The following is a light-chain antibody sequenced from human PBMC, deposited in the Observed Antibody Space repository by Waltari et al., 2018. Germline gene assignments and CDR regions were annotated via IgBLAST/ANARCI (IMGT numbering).Light chain of an antibody. CDR3: CSYAGSSTYV. CDR2: DVS. Sequence: PALTQPASGSGSPGQSITFSCLGTSSDVGGYHYVSWYQQRPGKAPKLVIYDVSKRPSGVSDRSSASKAGNTPSMTISGLQDEDEAHYYCCSYAGSSTYVFGTGTKVTVL. CDR1: SSDVGGYHY. J-gene: IGLJ1*01. V-gene: IGLV2-23*02.